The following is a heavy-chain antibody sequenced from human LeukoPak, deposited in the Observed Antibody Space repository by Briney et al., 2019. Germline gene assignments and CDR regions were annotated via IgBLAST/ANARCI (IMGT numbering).Heavy chain of an antibody. CDR3: ARAAIAVAGTSGLRGWWFDP. J-gene: IGHJ5*02. CDR1: GGSISTYY. V-gene: IGHV4-59*12. CDR2: IYYSGST. D-gene: IGHD6-19*01. Sequence: PSETLSLTCTVSGGSISTYYWTWIRQPPRKGLERIGYIYYSGSTNYNPSLKRRVAISVDTSKNQFSLNLSSVTAADTAVYYCARAAIAVAGTSGLRGWWFDPWGQGTLVTVSS.